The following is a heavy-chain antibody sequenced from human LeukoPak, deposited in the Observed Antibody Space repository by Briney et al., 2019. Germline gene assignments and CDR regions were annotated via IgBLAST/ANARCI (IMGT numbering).Heavy chain of an antibody. CDR2: ISGYNGNT. D-gene: IGHD3-3*01. CDR3: AREAITIFGVVRTQTTYGPHRFDP. CDR1: GYTFTSYG. Sequence: ASVKVSCKASGYTFTSYGITWVRQAPGQGLEWMGWISGYNGNTNYAQKFQGRVTMTTDTSTSTVYMELRSLRSEDTAVYYCAREAITIFGVVRTQTTYGPHRFDPWGQGTLITVSS. J-gene: IGHJ5*02. V-gene: IGHV1-18*01.